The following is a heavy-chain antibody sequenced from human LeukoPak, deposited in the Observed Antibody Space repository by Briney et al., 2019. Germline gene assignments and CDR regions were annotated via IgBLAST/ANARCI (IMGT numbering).Heavy chain of an antibody. J-gene: IGHJ4*02. D-gene: IGHD4/OR15-4a*01. CDR2: INPHSGVT. CDR3: VREGNEVLTKNFDH. V-gene: IGHV1-2*02. Sequence: GASVEVSCKASGFTFSGYYIHWVRQAPGQGLEWMGYINPHSGVTSFPQKFQGRVTLSTDTSISAAYMELSSLISDDTAMYYCVREGNEVLTKNFDHWGQGALVTVSS. CDR1: GFTFSGYY.